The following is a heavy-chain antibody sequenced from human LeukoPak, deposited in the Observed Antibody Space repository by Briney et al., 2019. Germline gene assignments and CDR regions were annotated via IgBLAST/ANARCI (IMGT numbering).Heavy chain of an antibody. CDR1: GGSISRYY. CDR3: ARAGQGDFWSGLRYFDY. Sequence: SETLSLTCTVSGGSISRYYWSLIRQPPGKGLEWIGYIYYSGSTNYNPSLKSRVTISVDTSKNHFSLKLSSVTAADTAVYYCARAGQGDFWSGLRYFDYWGQGTLVTVSS. D-gene: IGHD3-3*01. J-gene: IGHJ4*02. CDR2: IYYSGST. V-gene: IGHV4-59*01.